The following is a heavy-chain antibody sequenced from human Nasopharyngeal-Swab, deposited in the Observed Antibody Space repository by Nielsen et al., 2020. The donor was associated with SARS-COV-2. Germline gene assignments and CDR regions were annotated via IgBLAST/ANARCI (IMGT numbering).Heavy chain of an antibody. J-gene: IGHJ4*02. CDR3: AREPITMVQGGDY. D-gene: IGHD3-10*01. CDR2: ISSSSSTI. V-gene: IGHV3-48*04. Sequence: GGSLRLSCAASGFTFSSYSMNWVRQAPGKGLEWVSYISSSSSTIYYADSVKGRFTISRDNAKNSLYLQMNSLRAEDTAVYYCAREPITMVQGGDYWGQGTLVTVSS. CDR1: GFTFSSYS.